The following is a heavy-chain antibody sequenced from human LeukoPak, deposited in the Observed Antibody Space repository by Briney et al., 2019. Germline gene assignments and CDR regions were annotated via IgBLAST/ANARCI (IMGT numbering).Heavy chain of an antibody. CDR2: IIPSGGST. Sequence: ASVKVSCKASGYTFTDYYIHWVRQAPGQGLEWMGIIIPSGGSTTYAQKFQGRVTMTRDTSTSTVYVELSSLRSEDTAVYYCARTAMVRGVPFDPWGQGTLVTVSS. V-gene: IGHV1-46*01. J-gene: IGHJ5*02. CDR3: ARTAMVRGVPFDP. CDR1: GYTFTDYY. D-gene: IGHD3-10*01.